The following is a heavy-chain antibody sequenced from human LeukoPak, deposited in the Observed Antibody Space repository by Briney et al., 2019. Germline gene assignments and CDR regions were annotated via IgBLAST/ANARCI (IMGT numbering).Heavy chain of an antibody. V-gene: IGHV3-74*01. CDR1: GLTLSAYW. J-gene: IGHJ4*02. CDR2: ISPDGRNI. CDR3: VRDGGGTTPYDC. D-gene: IGHD1-7*01. Sequence: GGSRRLSCAASGLTLSAYWMNWVGQVPGKGPGWVSHISPDGRNIAYADSVKGRFTISRDSAKNTLYLQMNRLRVEDTAVYYCVRDGGGTTPYDCWGQGSLVTVSS.